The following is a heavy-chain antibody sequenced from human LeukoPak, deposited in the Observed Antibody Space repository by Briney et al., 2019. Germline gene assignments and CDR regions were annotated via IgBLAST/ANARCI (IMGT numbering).Heavy chain of an antibody. CDR2: IIPMFGTS. Sequence: SVKVSCKASGYTFSSYAISWVRQAPGQGLEWMGGIIPMFGTSKYAQKFQGRVTMTADDSTSTAYMELSSLSSEDTAVYHCVRGLDTALVTAFDYWGQGTLVTVSA. D-gene: IGHD5-18*01. CDR1: GYTFSSYA. V-gene: IGHV1-69*13. CDR3: VRGLDTALVTAFDY. J-gene: IGHJ4*02.